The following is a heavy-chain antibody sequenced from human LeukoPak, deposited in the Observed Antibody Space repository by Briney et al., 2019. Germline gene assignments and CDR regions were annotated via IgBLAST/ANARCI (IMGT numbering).Heavy chain of an antibody. Sequence: GGSLRLSCAASGFTFSSNAMNWVRQAPGKGLEWVSAITGSGGTTYYADSVKGRFTISRDNSKNTLYLQMNSLRAEDTAVYFCATHYYDSSPFDYWGQGILVTVSS. CDR3: ATHYYDSSPFDY. D-gene: IGHD3-22*01. CDR2: ITGSGGTT. J-gene: IGHJ4*02. CDR1: GFTFSSNA. V-gene: IGHV3-23*01.